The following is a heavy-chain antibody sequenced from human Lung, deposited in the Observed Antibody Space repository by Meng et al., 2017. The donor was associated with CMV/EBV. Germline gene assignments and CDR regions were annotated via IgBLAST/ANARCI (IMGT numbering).Heavy chain of an antibody. Sequence: SETLSLTCTASGGSISSSSYYGGCIRQPPGKGREWIGSIYYNGNTYYNPSLKSRITISIDTSKNEFSLKVNSVTAADTAVNYCAREGGASWLDYWGQGTLVTVSS. CDR2: IYYNGNT. D-gene: IGHD3-10*01. J-gene: IGHJ4*02. CDR1: GGSISSSSYY. CDR3: AREGGASWLDY. V-gene: IGHV4-39*07.